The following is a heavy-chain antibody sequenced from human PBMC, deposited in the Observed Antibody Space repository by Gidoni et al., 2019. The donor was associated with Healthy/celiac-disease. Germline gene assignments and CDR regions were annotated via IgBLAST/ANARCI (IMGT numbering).Heavy chain of an antibody. CDR3: ARDSDSSGWSPYYYYGMDV. CDR1: GFTFSCYE. D-gene: IGHD6-19*01. V-gene: IGHV3-48*03. J-gene: IGHJ6*02. Sequence: EVQLVVSGGGLVQPGGSLRLSCAASGFTFSCYELNWVRQAPGKGLEWVSYISSSGSTIYYADSVKGRFTSSRDKAKNSMYLQMNSLRAEDTAVYYCARDSDSSGWSPYYYYGMDVWGQGTTVTVSS. CDR2: ISSSGSTI.